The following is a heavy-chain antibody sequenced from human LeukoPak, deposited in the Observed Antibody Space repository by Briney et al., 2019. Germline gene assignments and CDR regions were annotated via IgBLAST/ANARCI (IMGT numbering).Heavy chain of an antibody. D-gene: IGHD6-13*01. CDR2: IYSTGST. CDR3: ARQIASAGTAGFDF. V-gene: IGHV4-4*07. CDR1: GGSISSYY. J-gene: IGHJ4*02. Sequence: SETLSLTCTVSGGSISSYYWSWIRQPAGKGLEWIGRIYSTGSTNYNPSLKSRVTMSVDTSKNQCSLRLRSVTAADTAVYYCARQIASAGTAGFDFWGQGALVTVSS.